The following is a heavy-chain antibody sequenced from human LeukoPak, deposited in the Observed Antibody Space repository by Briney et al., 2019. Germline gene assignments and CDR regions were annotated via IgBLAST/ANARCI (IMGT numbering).Heavy chain of an antibody. V-gene: IGHV4-39*07. CDR1: GGSISSSSYY. CDR2: IYYSGTT. Sequence: SETLPLTCTVSGGSISSSSYYWGWLRLPPGKGLEWIGSIYYSGTTYYNPSLKSRVTISVDTSKNQFSLKLSSVTAADTAVYYCARSRFGELSYYYYYMDVWGKGTTVTISS. J-gene: IGHJ6*03. CDR3: ARSRFGELSYYYYYMDV. D-gene: IGHD3-16*02.